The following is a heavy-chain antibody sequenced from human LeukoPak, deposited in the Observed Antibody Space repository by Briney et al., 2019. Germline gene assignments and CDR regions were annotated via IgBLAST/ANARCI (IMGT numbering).Heavy chain of an antibody. Sequence: GGSLRLSCAASGFTFSSYAMSWVRQAPGKGLEWVSDISGSGGSTYYADSVKGRFTISRGNSKNTLYLQMNSLRAEDTAVYYCARSIRGYSYVLDFWGRGTLVTVSS. V-gene: IGHV3-23*01. J-gene: IGHJ4*02. CDR2: ISGSGGST. D-gene: IGHD5-18*01. CDR3: ARSIRGYSYVLDF. CDR1: GFTFSSYA.